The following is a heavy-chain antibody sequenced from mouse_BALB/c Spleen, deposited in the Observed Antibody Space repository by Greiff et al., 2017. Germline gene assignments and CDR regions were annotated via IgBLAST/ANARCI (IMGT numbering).Heavy chain of an antibody. CDR3: ARNDGSRRAWFAY. CDR1: GFTFSSYA. J-gene: IGHJ3*01. D-gene: IGHD1-1*01. V-gene: IGHV5-9-4*01. CDR2: ISSGGSYT. Sequence: EVKLMESGGGLVKPGGSLKLSCAASGFTFSSYAMSWVRQSPEKRLEWVAEISSGGSYTYYPDTVTGRFTISRDNAKNTLYLEMSSLRSEDTAMYYCARNDGSRRAWFAYWGQGTLVTVSA.